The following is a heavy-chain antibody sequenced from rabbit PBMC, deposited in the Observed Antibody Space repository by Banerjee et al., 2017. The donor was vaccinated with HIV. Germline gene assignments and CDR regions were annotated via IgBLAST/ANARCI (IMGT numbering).Heavy chain of an antibody. V-gene: IGHV1S7*01. CDR3: ARDLAGVIGWNFGL. CDR2: ISSGGST. Sequence: QLKESGGGLVQPGGSLKLSCKASGSDFSSYYMTWVRQAPGKGLEYIGYISSGGSTYYAGWVNDRFTISRDTNENTLYLQLNSLTAADTATYFCARDLAGVIGWNFGLWGQGTLVTVS. J-gene: IGHJ3*01. CDR1: GSDFSSYY. D-gene: IGHD4-1*01.